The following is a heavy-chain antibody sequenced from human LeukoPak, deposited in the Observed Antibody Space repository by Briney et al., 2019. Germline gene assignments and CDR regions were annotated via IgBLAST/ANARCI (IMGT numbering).Heavy chain of an antibody. V-gene: IGHV3-33*01. D-gene: IGHD5-18*01. J-gene: IGHJ4*02. CDR1: GFTFSSYG. CDR3: ARDRGYSYGPAFDY. Sequence: GRSLRLSCAASGFTFSSYGMHWVRQAPGKGLEWVAVIWYDGSNKYYADSVKGRFTISRDNSKNTLYLQMNSLRAEDTAVYYCARDRGYSYGPAFDYWGRRTLVTVSS. CDR2: IWYDGSNK.